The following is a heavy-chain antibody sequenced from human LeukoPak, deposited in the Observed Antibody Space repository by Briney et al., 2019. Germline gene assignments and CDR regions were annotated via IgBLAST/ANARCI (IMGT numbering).Heavy chain of an antibody. V-gene: IGHV4-59*08. Sequence: PSETLSLTCSVSGGSASSNWWSWSRQPPGKGLEWIAYIHYSGSTNYNPSLESRVTISVDTSKNQISLKLSSVTAADTAVYYCARHREGHCSGGSCPYYFDYWGQGTLVTVSS. D-gene: IGHD2-15*01. CDR2: IHYSGST. CDR1: GGSASSNW. CDR3: ARHREGHCSGGSCPYYFDY. J-gene: IGHJ4*02.